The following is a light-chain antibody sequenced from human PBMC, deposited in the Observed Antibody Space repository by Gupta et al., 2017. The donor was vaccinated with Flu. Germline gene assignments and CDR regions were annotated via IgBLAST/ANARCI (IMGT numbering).Light chain of an antibody. CDR2: DAS. V-gene: IGKV3-11*01. Sequence: EIVLTQSPATLSLSPGERATLSCRASQSVSSYLAWYQQKPGQAPRLLIYDASNRATGIPARFSGSGSGKDFTLTISSLEPEDFAVYYCQQRSTWLTFGGGTKVEIK. CDR1: QSVSSY. J-gene: IGKJ4*01. CDR3: QQRSTWLT.